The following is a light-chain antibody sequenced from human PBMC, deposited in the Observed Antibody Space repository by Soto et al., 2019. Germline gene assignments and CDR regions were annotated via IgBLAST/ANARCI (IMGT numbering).Light chain of an antibody. Sequence: QSALTQPPSASGSPGQSVTISCTGTSSDVGGYNYVSWYQQHPGKAPKLMICEVSKRPSGVPDRFSGSKSGNTASLTVSGLQAEDEADYYCSSYAGSNVVFGGGTKVTVL. CDR3: SSYAGSNVV. CDR1: SSDVGGYNY. CDR2: EVS. V-gene: IGLV2-8*01. J-gene: IGLJ2*01.